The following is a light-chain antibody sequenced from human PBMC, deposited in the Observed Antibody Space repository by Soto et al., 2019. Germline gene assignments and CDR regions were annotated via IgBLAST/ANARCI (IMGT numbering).Light chain of an antibody. Sequence: AIQLTQSPSSLSASVGDRVTITCRASQGIGSALAWYQQKPGKAPKLLIYDASSLESGVPSRFSGSGSGTDFTLTINSLQPEDFATYYCQQFNVFGGGTKVDIK. V-gene: IGKV1-13*02. J-gene: IGKJ4*01. CDR1: QGIGSA. CDR2: DAS. CDR3: QQFNV.